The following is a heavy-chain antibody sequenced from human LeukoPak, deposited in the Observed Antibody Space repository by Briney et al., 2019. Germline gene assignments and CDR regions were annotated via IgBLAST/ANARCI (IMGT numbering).Heavy chain of an antibody. CDR3: ARELGASNFDY. CDR2: ISSSGSTI. J-gene: IGHJ4*02. V-gene: IGHV3-48*04. CDR1: GFTFSSYA. Sequence: GGSLRLSCAASGFTFSSYAMSWVRQAPGKGLEWVSYISSSGSTIYYADSVKGRFTISRDNAKNSLYLQMNSLRAEDTAVYYCARELGASNFDYWGQGTLVTVSS. D-gene: IGHD1-26*01.